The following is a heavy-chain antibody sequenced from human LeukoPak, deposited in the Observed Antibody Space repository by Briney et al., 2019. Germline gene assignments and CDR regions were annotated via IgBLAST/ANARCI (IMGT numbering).Heavy chain of an antibody. CDR1: GFTFSSYA. D-gene: IGHD5-24*01. V-gene: IGHV3-30*04. CDR2: ISYDGSNK. J-gene: IGHJ4*02. CDR3: ARDRDGYNSIVAIGIFDY. Sequence: GGSLRLSCVASGFTFSSYAMHWVRQAPGKGLEWVAVISYDGSNKYYADSVKGRFTISRDNSKNTLYLQMNSLRAEDTAVYYCARDRDGYNSIVAIGIFDYWGQGTLVTVSS.